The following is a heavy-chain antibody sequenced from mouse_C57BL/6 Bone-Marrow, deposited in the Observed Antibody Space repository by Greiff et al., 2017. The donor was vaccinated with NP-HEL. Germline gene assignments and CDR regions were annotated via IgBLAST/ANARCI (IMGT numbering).Heavy chain of an antibody. V-gene: IGHV1-64*01. D-gene: IGHD3-1*01. CDR3: ASPSLGGCAY. CDR2: LHPNSGST. Sequence: VQLQQPGAELVKPGASVKLSCKASGYPFTSYWMRWVKQRPGQGLEWIGMLHPNSGSTNYTEKFKSTATLTVDKSSITADMQLRSRTSEDSAVYYCASPSLGGCAYWGQGTLVTVSA. J-gene: IGHJ3*01. CDR1: GYPFTSYW.